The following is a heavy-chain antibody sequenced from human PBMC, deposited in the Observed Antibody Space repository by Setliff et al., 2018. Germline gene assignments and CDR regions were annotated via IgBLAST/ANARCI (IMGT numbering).Heavy chain of an antibody. CDR1: GNTFTDYY. V-gene: IGHV1-2*02. Sequence: ASVKVSCKASGNTFTDYYIHWLRQAPGQGLEWMGCINPNSGDTTFAQKFQGRVTITRDTSNSTDYMDLSRLTSDDTAVYYCAREVLSTVVAWDYWGQGTLVTVSS. J-gene: IGHJ4*02. D-gene: IGHD4-17*01. CDR2: INPNSGDT. CDR3: AREVLSTVVAWDY.